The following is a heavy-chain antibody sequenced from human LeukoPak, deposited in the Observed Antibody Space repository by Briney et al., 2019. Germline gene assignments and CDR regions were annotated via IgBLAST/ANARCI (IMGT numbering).Heavy chain of an antibody. Sequence: GGSLRLSCAASGFTFSSYAMHWVRRAPGKGLEWVAVISYDGSNKYYADSVKGRFTISRDNSKNTLYLQMNSLRAEDTAVYYCARDTQRYFDGSPRWWLLLLDYWGQGTLVTVSS. CDR1: GFTFSSYA. CDR2: ISYDGSNK. V-gene: IGHV3-30*04. CDR3: ARDTQRYFDGSPRWWLLLLDY. D-gene: IGHD3-9*01. J-gene: IGHJ4*02.